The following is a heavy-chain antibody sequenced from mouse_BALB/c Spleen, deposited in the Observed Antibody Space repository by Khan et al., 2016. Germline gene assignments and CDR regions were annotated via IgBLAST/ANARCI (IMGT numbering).Heavy chain of an antibody. V-gene: IGHV3-8*02. CDR3: ARTNRDDAWFAY. J-gene: IGHJ3*01. Sequence: EVKLLESGPSLAKPSQTLFLTCSVTGDSITSGYWNWIRKFPGNRLEYMGYISYSGNTYYNPFLKSRISITRDTSKNQHYLQLISVTTEDTATYXCARTNRDDAWFAYWSQRTLVTVAA. CDR2: ISYSGNT. D-gene: IGHD2-14*01. CDR1: GDSITSGY.